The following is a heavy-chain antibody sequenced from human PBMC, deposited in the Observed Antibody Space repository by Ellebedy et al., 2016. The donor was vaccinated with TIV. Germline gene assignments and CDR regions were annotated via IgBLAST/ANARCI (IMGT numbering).Heavy chain of an antibody. Sequence: SCKASGYTFTGYYMHWVRQAPGKGLEWVAVISYDGSNKYYADSVKGRFTISRDTSKNTLYLQMNSLRPEDTAVYYCAISGGVFDFDYWGQGTLVTVSS. V-gene: IGHV3-30-3*01. CDR1: GYTFTGYY. CDR2: ISYDGSNK. J-gene: IGHJ4*02. D-gene: IGHD3-10*01. CDR3: AISGGVFDFDY.